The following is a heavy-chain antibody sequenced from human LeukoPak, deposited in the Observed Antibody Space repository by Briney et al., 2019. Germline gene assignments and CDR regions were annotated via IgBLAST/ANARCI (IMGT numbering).Heavy chain of an antibody. J-gene: IGHJ4*02. CDR3: ARQRTAMVSYDY. Sequence: GESLKLSCKGSGYTFTTYWIGWVRQMPGKGLEWMGIIYPGDSDTRYSPSFQGQVTISADKSISTAYLQWSSLKASDTAMYYCARQRTAMVSYDYWGQGTLVTVSS. CDR1: GYTFTTYW. CDR2: IYPGDSDT. V-gene: IGHV5-51*01. D-gene: IGHD5-18*01.